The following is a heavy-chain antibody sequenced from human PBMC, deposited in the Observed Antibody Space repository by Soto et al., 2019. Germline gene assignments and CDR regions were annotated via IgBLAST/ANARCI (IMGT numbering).Heavy chain of an antibody. Sequence: EVQLVESGGGLVQPGGSLRLSCAASGFTFSSYAMHWVRQAPGKGLEYVSAISSNGGSTYYANSVKGRFTISRDNSKNTLYLQMGSLRAEDMAVYYCARDTFLFWSGFNYMDVWGKGTTVTVSS. CDR1: GFTFSSYA. J-gene: IGHJ6*03. CDR2: ISSNGGST. V-gene: IGHV3-64*01. D-gene: IGHD3-3*01. CDR3: ARDTFLFWSGFNYMDV.